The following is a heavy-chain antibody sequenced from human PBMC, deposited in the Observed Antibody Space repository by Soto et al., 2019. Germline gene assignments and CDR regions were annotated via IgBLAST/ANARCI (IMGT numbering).Heavy chain of an antibody. V-gene: IGHV3-21*01. CDR2: ISSSSSYI. CDR3: ARDYYDFWSGYSEVLDYYYYMDV. CDR1: GFTFSSYS. Sequence: GGSLRLSCAASGFTFSSYSMNWVRQAPGKGLEWVSSISSSSSYIYYADSVKGRFTISRDNAKNSLYLQMNSLRAEDTAVYYCARDYYDFWSGYSEVLDYYYYMDVWGKGTTVTVSS. D-gene: IGHD3-3*01. J-gene: IGHJ6*03.